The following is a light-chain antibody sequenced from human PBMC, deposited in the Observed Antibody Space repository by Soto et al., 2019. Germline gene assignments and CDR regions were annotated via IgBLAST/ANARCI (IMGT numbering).Light chain of an antibody. V-gene: IGKV1-9*01. Sequence: DIQLTQSPSFLSASVGDRVSITCRASQGIGSNLAWYQQKPGKAPNLLIYAASTLQSGVPSRFSGSGSGTDFTLTISSLQPGDFATYYCHQLNNYTRTCSGGTKVEIK. CDR2: AAS. J-gene: IGKJ4*01. CDR1: QGIGSN. CDR3: HQLNNYTRT.